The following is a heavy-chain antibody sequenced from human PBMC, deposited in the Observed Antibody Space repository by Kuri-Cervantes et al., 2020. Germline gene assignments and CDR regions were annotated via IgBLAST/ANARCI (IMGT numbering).Heavy chain of an antibody. D-gene: IGHD5-18*01. CDR1: GFTFDDYA. CDR2: ISYDGST. Sequence: GESRKISCAASGFTFDDYAMHWVRQGPGKGLEWVALISYDGSTKYPDSLQGRFTISRDSSKNTVYLQMNNVRREDTAMYYCARSDTPRIPRADYWGQGTLVTVSS. CDR3: ARSDTPRIPRADY. V-gene: IGHV3-30*03. J-gene: IGHJ4*02.